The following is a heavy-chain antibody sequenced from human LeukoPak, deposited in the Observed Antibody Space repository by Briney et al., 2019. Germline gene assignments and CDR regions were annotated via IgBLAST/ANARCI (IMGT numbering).Heavy chain of an antibody. D-gene: IGHD7-27*01. J-gene: IGHJ4*02. CDR2: ISGSGAST. V-gene: IGHV3-23*01. CDR3: AKERHWELQTPPQFDY. CDR1: GFTFSSYA. Sequence: PGGSLRLSCAASGFTFSSYAMSWVRQAPGKGLEWVSTISGSGASTYYADSVKGRFTISRDDSKNTLYLQMNSLRAEDTALYYCAKERHWELQTPPQFDYWGQGTLVTVSS.